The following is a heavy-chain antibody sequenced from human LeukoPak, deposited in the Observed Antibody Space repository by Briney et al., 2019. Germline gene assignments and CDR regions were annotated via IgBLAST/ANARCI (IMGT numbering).Heavy chain of an antibody. CDR2: ISYDGSNK. J-gene: IGHJ4*02. Sequence: PGGSLRLSCAASGFTFSSYAMHWVRQAPGKGLEWVAVISYDGSNKYYADSVKGRFTISRDNSKNTLYLQMNSLRAEDTAVYYCAREKAMTAIHSGFDYWGQGTLVTVSS. CDR1: GFTFSSYA. V-gene: IGHV3-30-3*01. D-gene: IGHD2-21*02. CDR3: AREKAMTAIHSGFDY.